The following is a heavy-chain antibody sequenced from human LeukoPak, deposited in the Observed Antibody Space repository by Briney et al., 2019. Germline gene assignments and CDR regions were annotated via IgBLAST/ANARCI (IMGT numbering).Heavy chain of an antibody. V-gene: IGHV4-30-4*01. Sequence: PSETLSLTCTVSGGSISSGDYYWNWIRQPPGKGLEWIGHIYYSGSTYYNPPLKSRVTISVDTSKNQFSLKLSSVTAADTAVYFYARETGLYYFDYWGQGTLVTVSS. J-gene: IGHJ4*02. CDR1: GGSISSGDYY. D-gene: IGHD1-14*01. CDR2: IYYSGST. CDR3: ARETGLYYFDY.